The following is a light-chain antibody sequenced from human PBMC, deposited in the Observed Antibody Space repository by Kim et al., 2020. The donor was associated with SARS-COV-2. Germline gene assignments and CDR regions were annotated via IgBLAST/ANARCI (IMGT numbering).Light chain of an antibody. CDR1: SLRSYY. Sequence: VAMGQTVSITCQGDSLRSYYATWYQQKPGQAPILVIYGKNNRPSGIPDRFSGSSSGNTASLNITGTQAGDEADYYCNSRDSNDNVVFGGGTQLTVL. J-gene: IGLJ2*01. CDR3: NSRDSNDNVV. CDR2: GKN. V-gene: IGLV3-19*01.